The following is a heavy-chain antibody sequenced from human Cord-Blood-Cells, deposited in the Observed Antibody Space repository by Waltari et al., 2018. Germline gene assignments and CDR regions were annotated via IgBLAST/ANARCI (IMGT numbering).Heavy chain of an antibody. D-gene: IGHD2-21*02. CDR2: IYYSGST. J-gene: IGHJ4*02. CDR1: GGSISSSSYY. CDR3: ARDGVDLVVTAIDY. V-gene: IGHV4-39*07. Sequence: QLQLQESGPGLVKPSETLSLTCTVSGGSISSSSYYWGWLRQPPGKGLEWIGSIYYSGSTYYNPSLKSRVTISVDTSKNQFSLKLSSVTAADTAVYYCARDGVDLVVTAIDYWGQGTLVTVSS.